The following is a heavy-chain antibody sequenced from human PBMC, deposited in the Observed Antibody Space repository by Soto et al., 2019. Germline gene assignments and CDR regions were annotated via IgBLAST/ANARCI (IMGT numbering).Heavy chain of an antibody. Sequence: QVQLQASGPGLVKPSETLSLTCTVSGGSVSSGSYYWSWIRQPPGKGLEWIGYIYYSGSNNYTPSLKSRVAISVATSKHQCSRKLGSVTAADTAVYYCARVFNVWVDYGELDYFDYWGQGTLVTVSS. CDR3: ARVFNVWVDYGELDYFDY. CDR2: IYYSGSN. V-gene: IGHV4-61*01. D-gene: IGHD4-17*01. CDR1: GGSVSSGSYY. J-gene: IGHJ4*02.